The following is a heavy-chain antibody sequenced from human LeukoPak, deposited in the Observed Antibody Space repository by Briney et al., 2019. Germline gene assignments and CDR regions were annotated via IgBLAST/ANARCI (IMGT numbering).Heavy chain of an antibody. V-gene: IGHV3-23*01. CDR1: GFTFSSYA. D-gene: IGHD2-15*01. CDR3: AKDRSSGGSCYNY. CDR2: IVGSGDST. J-gene: IGHJ4*02. Sequence: SGGSLRLSCAASGFTFSSYAMSWVRQAPGEGPEWVSAIVGSGDSTYYADSVKGRFTISRDNSKNTLYLQMNSLRAEDTAVYYCAKDRSSGGSCYNYWGQGTLVTVSS.